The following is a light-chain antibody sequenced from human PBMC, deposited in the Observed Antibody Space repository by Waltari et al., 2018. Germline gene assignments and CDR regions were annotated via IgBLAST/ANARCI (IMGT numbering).Light chain of an antibody. J-gene: IGLJ2*01. CDR3: SSQSSDNVVL. V-gene: IGLV2-14*03. Sequence: QSALTQPASVSGSPGQSITISCTGTRSDVGGYNSVSWYQDHPGKAPKVIIYDVSDRPSGISERCSGSKSGNTASLTISGLQAEDEADYYCSSQSSDNVVLFGGGTKLTVL. CDR2: DVS. CDR1: RSDVGGYNS.